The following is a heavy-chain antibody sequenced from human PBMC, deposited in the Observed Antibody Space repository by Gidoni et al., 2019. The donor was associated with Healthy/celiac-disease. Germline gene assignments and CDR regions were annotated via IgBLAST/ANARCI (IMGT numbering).Heavy chain of an antibody. V-gene: IGHV4-39*01. CDR3: ARHEIQSFYY. Sequence: QLQLQESGPGLVQPSETLSLPCTVSGGSISSSSYYWGWIRQPPGKGLEWIGSIYYSGSTYYNPSLKSRVTISVDTSKNQFSLKLSSLTAADTAVYYCARHEIQSFYYWGQGTLVTVSS. CDR2: IYYSGST. CDR1: GGSISSSSYY. J-gene: IGHJ4*02.